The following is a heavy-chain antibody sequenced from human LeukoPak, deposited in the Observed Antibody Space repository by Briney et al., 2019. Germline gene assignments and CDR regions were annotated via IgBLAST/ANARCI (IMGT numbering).Heavy chain of an antibody. CDR2: IYYSGST. D-gene: IGHD6-6*01. CDR3: ATAGQLAEKGHYYYYGMDV. J-gene: IGHJ6*02. V-gene: IGHV4-59*01. CDR1: GGSISSYY. Sequence: PSETLSLTCTVSGGSISSYYWSWIRQPPGKGLEWIGYIYYSGSTNYNPSLKSRVTISVDTSKNQFSLKLSSVTAADTAVYYCATAGQLAEKGHYYYYGMDVWGQGTTVTVSS.